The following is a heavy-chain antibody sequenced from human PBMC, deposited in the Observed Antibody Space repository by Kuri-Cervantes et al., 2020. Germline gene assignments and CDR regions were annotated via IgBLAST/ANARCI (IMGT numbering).Heavy chain of an antibody. Sequence: SETLSLTCTVSGGSNSSTSYYWGWIPQPPGKGLEWIGSIYHSGSTNYNPSLKSRVTISVDTSKNQFSLKLSSVTAADTAVYYCARSSFEPWSGYFSFDYYYYMDVWGKGTTVTVSS. CDR3: ARSSFEPWSGYFSFDYYYYMDV. CDR2: IYHSGST. J-gene: IGHJ6*03. CDR1: GGSNSSTSYY. D-gene: IGHD3-3*01. V-gene: IGHV4-39*07.